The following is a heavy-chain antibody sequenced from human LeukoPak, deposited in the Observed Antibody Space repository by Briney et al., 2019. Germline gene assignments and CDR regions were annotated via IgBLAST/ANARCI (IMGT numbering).Heavy chain of an antibody. CDR3: ARRGTGIAAAGTDWFDP. V-gene: IGHV1-46*01. D-gene: IGHD6-13*01. Sequence: ASVKVSCMASGYSFTSYYMHWVRQAPGQGLEWMGIINPSGGSTSYAQKFQGRVTMTRDTSTSTVYMELSSLRSEDTAVYYCARRGTGIAAAGTDWFDPWGQGTLVTVSS. CDR1: GYSFTSYY. CDR2: INPSGGST. J-gene: IGHJ5*02.